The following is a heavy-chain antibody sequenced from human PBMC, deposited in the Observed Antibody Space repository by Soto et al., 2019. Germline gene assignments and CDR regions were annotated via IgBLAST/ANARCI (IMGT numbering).Heavy chain of an antibody. D-gene: IGHD6-13*01. CDR3: ARVGYSSSWYRRGTFDI. CDR1: GGSFSGYY. CDR2: INHSGST. V-gene: IGHV4-34*01. Sequence: SETLSLTCAVYGGSFSGYYWSWIRQPPRKGLEWIGEINHSGSTNYNPSLKSRVTISVDTSKNQFSLKLTSVTAADTAVYYCARVGYSSSWYRRGTFDIWGQGTMVTVSS. J-gene: IGHJ3*02.